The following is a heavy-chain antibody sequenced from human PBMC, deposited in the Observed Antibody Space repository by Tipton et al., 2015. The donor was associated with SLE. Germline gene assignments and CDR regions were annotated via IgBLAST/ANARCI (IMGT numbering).Heavy chain of an antibody. V-gene: IGHV4-39*07. J-gene: IGHJ4*02. CDR2: IYYSGST. Sequence: LRLSCAASGFTFSSYSMNWVRQAPGKGLEWVGSIYYSGSTYYSPSLKSRVTISVDTSKNQFSLKLSSVTAADTAVYYCARHAGYCAGGVCNFDYWGQGTLVTVSS. CDR1: GFTFSSYS. CDR3: ARHAGYCAGGVCNFDY. D-gene: IGHD2-8*02.